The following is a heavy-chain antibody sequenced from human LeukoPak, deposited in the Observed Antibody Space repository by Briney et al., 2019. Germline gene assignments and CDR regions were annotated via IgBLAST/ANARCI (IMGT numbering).Heavy chain of an antibody. Sequence: GGSLRLSCAASGFSFSTYGMHWVRQALGKGLEWVAVLSYDGSNEYYTDSVKGRFTISRDNSKNTLYLQMNSLRAEDTAVYYCAKAESLYYYYGMDVWGQGTTVTVSS. V-gene: IGHV3-30*18. CDR3: AKAESLYYYYGMDV. CDR2: LSYDGSNE. CDR1: GFSFSTYG. J-gene: IGHJ6*02.